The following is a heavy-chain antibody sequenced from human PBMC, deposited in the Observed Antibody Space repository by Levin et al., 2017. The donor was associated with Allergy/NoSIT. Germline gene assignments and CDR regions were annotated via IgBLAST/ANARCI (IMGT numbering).Heavy chain of an antibody. V-gene: IGHV3-66*01. CDR3: ARALGDSGLTYYYGMDV. CDR2: IYSGGST. D-gene: IGHD1-26*01. J-gene: IGHJ6*02. CDR1: GFTVSSNY. Sequence: GESLKISCAASGFTVSSNYMSWVRQAPGKGLEWVSVIYSGGSTYYADSVKGRFTISRDNSKNTLYLQMNSLRAEDTAVYYCARALGDSGLTYYYGMDVWGQGTTVTVSS.